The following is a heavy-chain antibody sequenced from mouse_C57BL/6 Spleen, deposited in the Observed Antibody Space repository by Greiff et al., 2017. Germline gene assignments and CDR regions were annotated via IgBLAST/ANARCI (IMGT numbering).Heavy chain of an antibody. D-gene: IGHD1-1*01. CDR3: TRAYYGSSYQYFDV. V-gene: IGHV1-15*01. J-gene: IGHJ1*03. CDR2: IDPETGGT. Sequence: QVHVKQSGAELVRPGASVTLSCKASGYTFTDYEMHWVKQTPVHGLEWIGAIDPETGGTAYNQKFKGKAILTADKSSSTAYMELRSLTSEDSAVYYCTRAYYGSSYQYFDVWGTGTTVTVSS. CDR1: GYTFTDYE.